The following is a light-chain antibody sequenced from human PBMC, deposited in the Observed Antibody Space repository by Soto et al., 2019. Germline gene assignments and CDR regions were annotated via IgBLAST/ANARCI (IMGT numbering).Light chain of an antibody. CDR1: QSVSNNY. CDR3: QQYGTSVT. V-gene: IGKV3-20*01. J-gene: IGKJ5*01. CDR2: RAS. Sequence: ESVLTQSPGTLSLSPGEGATLSCGASQSVSNNYLAWYQQKPGQSPRLLIYRASTRATGIPDRFSGSGSGTDFTLNINSLDPEDFAVYFCQQYGTSVTFGQGTRLEIK.